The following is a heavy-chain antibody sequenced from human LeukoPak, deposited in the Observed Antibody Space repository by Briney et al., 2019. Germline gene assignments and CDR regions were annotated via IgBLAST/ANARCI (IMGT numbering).Heavy chain of an antibody. CDR2: ISNSGGTT. J-gene: IGHJ4*02. V-gene: IGHV3-23*01. Sequence: PGGSLRLSCAASGFTFSLSAMTWVRQAPGKGLECVSTISNSGGTTYYADSVKGRFSISRDYSKNTLSLEMSSLRTEDTAIYYCAKESFRPALLDFWGQGSLVTVSS. CDR3: AKESFRPALLDF. D-gene: IGHD2-21*01. CDR1: GFTFSLSA.